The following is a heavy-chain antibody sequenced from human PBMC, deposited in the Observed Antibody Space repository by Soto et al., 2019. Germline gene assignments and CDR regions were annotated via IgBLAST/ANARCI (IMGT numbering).Heavy chain of an antibody. CDR2: ISYDGSNK. D-gene: IGHD3-16*01. V-gene: IGHV3-30-3*01. CDR3: ARFTYWFDP. J-gene: IGHJ5*02. Sequence: QVQLVESGGGVVQPGRSLRLSCAASGFTFSSYAMHWVRQAPGKGLEWVAVISYDGSNKYYADSVKGRFTISRDNSKNTLYLQMNSLRADDTAVYYCARFTYWFDPWGQGTLVTVSS. CDR1: GFTFSSYA.